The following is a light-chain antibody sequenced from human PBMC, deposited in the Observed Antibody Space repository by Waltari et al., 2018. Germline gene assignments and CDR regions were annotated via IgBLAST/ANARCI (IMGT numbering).Light chain of an antibody. CDR3: GTWDSSLSAGGV. J-gene: IGLJ3*02. V-gene: IGLV1-51*01. CDR1: SSHIGNHS. Sequence: QSVLTQPPSVSAAPGQTVTISCSGSSSHIGNHSVSWYQQPPGTAPQLLIYDNNQRPSGIPDRFSGSKSGTSATLGITGLQTGDEADYYCGTWDSSLSAGGVFGGGTKLTVL. CDR2: DNN.